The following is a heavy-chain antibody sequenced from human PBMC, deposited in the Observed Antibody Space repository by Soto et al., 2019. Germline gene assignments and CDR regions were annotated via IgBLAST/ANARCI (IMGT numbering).Heavy chain of an antibody. CDR2: VSYDGSNK. Sequence: QVQLVESGGGVVQPGRSLRLSCAASRFNFNDYALHWVRQAPGKGLEWVAVVSYDGSNKYYADSVKGRFTISRDNSKNTLYLQMNSLRSEDTAVYYCARDRSWSTSGSDAFDLWGQGTMVTVSS. J-gene: IGHJ3*01. CDR3: ARDRSWSTSGSDAFDL. CDR1: RFNFNDYA. V-gene: IGHV3-30-3*01. D-gene: IGHD1-26*01.